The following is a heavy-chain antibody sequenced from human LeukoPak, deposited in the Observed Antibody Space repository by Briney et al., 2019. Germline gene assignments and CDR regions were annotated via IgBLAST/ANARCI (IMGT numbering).Heavy chain of an antibody. V-gene: IGHV1-46*01. CDR1: GYTFTSYY. D-gene: IGHD2-2*03. Sequence: ASVKVSCKASGYTFTSYYMHWVRQAPGQGLEWMGIINPSGGSTSYAQKFQGRVTMTRDMSTSTVYMELGSLRSEDTAVYYCARDFGYCSSTSCSDDDPSYYFDYWGQGTLVTVSS. J-gene: IGHJ4*02. CDR3: ARDFGYCSSTSCSDDDPSYYFDY. CDR2: INPSGGST.